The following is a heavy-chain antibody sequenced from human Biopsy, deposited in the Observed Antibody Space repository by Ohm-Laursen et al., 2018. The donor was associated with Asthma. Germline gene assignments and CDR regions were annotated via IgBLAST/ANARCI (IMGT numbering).Heavy chain of an antibody. J-gene: IGHJ6*02. CDR1: GFILSNYD. V-gene: IGHV3-30*03. Sequence: SLRLSCAASGFILSNYDMHWVRQAPGKGLEWVAVLSYNGNNKYYADSVRGRFTISTDNSENTLYLQMNSLRVEDTAVYYCARHLSPGYHHYAMDVWGQGTTVTVSS. CDR2: LSYNGNNK. CDR3: ARHLSPGYHHYAMDV. D-gene: IGHD3-16*02.